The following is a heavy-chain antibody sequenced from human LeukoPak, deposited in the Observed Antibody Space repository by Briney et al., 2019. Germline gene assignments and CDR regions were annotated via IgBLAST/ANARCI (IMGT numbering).Heavy chain of an antibody. J-gene: IGHJ5*02. V-gene: IGHV1-8*01. CDR1: GYAFTTYD. CDR3: ARGRGSGHKENWFDP. Sequence: ASVKVSCKASGYAFTTYDINWVRQATGQGPEWMGWMNPNSGNTGYTQNFQGRVTMARNTSISTAYMELSSLKSEETGVYYCARGRGSGHKENWFDPWGQGTLVTVSS. D-gene: IGHD6-19*01. CDR2: MNPNSGNT.